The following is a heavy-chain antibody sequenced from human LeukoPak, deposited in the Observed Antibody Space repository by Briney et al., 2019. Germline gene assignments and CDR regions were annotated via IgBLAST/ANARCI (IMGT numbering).Heavy chain of an antibody. J-gene: IGHJ6*03. CDR3: ARDRVRGAHHYMDV. V-gene: IGHV3-53*01. D-gene: IGHD1-26*01. Sequence: GGSLRLSCAASGFTVSSNYMSWVRQAPGKGLEWVSVVYSSGNTYYADSVKGRFTISRDNSENMVYLQMNSLRAEDMAVYHCARDRVRGAHHYMDVWGKGTTVTVSS. CDR2: VYSSGNT. CDR1: GFTVSSNY.